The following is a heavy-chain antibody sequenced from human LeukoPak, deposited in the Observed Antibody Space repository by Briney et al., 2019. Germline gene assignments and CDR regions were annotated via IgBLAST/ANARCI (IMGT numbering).Heavy chain of an antibody. CDR2: IYTSGST. CDR1: GGSISSGSYY. J-gene: IGHJ4*02. Sequence: SQTLSLICTVSGGSISSGSYYWSWIRQPAGKGLEWIGRIYTSGSTNYNPSLKSRVTISVDTSKNQFSLKLSSVTAADTAVYYCARVGDYALKDWGQGTLVTVSS. D-gene: IGHD3-16*01. CDR3: ARVGDYALKD. V-gene: IGHV4-61*02.